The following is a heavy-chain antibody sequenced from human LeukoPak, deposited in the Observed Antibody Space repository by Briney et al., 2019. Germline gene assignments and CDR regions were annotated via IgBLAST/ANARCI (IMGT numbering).Heavy chain of an antibody. D-gene: IGHD4-17*01. CDR1: GYTLTELS. J-gene: IGHJ1*01. Sequence: GASEKVSCKVSGYTLTELSMHWVRQAPGKGLEWMGGFDPEDGETIYAQKFQGRVTMTEDTSTDTAYMELSSLRSEDTAVYYCATGSGDYGDYNFQHWGQGTLVTVSS. V-gene: IGHV1-24*01. CDR3: ATGSGDYGDYNFQH. CDR2: FDPEDGET.